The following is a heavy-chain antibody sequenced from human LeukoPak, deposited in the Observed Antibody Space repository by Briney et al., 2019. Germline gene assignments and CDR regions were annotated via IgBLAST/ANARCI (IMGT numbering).Heavy chain of an antibody. CDR3: ARQRYHDS. J-gene: IGHJ4*02. V-gene: IGHV3-7*01. CDR1: GFTFSSYW. Sequence: QPGGSLRLSCATSGFTFSSYWMSWVRQAPGKGLEWVANIKQDGSEKNYLDSVKGRFTTSRDNAKNSLYLQMNSLRAEDTAVYYCARQRYHDSWGQGTLVTVSS. CDR2: IKQDGSEK. D-gene: IGHD2-2*01.